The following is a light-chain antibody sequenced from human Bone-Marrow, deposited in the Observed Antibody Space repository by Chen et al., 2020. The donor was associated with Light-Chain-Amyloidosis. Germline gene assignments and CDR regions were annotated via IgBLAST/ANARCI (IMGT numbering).Light chain of an antibody. CDR1: SSNIGPNY. Sequence: QSVLTQPPSASGTPGQRVSISCSGRSSNIGPNYVFWYQHLPGSAPKLLIYRNNQWPSGVPDRFSGSKSGTSASLAINGLRSEDEADYYCAAWDDSLSGWVFGGGTRLTVL. CDR2: RNN. J-gene: IGLJ3*02. V-gene: IGLV1-47*01. CDR3: AAWDDSLSGWV.